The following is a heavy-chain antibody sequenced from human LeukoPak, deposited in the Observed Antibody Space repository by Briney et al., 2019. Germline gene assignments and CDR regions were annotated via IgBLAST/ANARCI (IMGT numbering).Heavy chain of an antibody. Sequence: ASVKVSCKASGYTFTDYYIHWVRQAPGQGLEWMGRINSKSGGTDSEQKFQGRVAMTRDMSISIAYMELTRLRSDDTAVYYCARAMSVTIYNWFDPWGQGTLVTVSS. CDR2: INSKSGGT. CDR1: GYTFTDYY. D-gene: IGHD4-17*01. J-gene: IGHJ5*02. V-gene: IGHV1-2*06. CDR3: ARAMSVTIYNWFDP.